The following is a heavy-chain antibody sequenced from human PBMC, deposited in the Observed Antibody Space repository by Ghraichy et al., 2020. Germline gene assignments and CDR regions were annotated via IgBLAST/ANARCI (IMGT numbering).Heavy chain of an antibody. J-gene: IGHJ5*02. D-gene: IGHD2-2*02. Sequence: SETLSLTCTVSGGSISSYYWSWIRQPAGKGLEWIGRIYTSGSTNYNPSLKSRVTMSVDTSKNQFSLKLSSVTAADTAVYYCARGYRYCSSTSCYTYNWFDPWGQGTLVTVSS. CDR2: IYTSGST. V-gene: IGHV4-4*07. CDR1: GGSISSYY. CDR3: ARGYRYCSSTSCYTYNWFDP.